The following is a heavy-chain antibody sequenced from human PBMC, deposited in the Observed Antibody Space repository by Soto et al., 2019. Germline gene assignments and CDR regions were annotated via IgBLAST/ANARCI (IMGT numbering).Heavy chain of an antibody. D-gene: IGHD5-12*01. CDR3: ARDSGYNYVEYYFDY. Sequence: VQLLESGGGLVQPGGSLRLSCAASGFTFSSYAMSWVRQAPGKGLEWVAVIWYDGSNKYYADSVKGRFTISRDNSKNTLYLQMNSLRAEDTAVYYCARDSGYNYVEYYFDYWGQGTLVSVSS. CDR1: GFTFSSYA. V-gene: IGHV3-33*08. J-gene: IGHJ4*02. CDR2: IWYDGSNK.